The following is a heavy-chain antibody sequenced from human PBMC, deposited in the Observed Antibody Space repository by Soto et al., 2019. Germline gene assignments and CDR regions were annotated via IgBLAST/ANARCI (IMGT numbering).Heavy chain of an antibody. CDR2: ISGSGGST. Sequence: GSLRPSCAASGFTVSSSALRWVRQAPGKGLEWVSAISGSGGSTYYADSVKGRFTISRDNSKNTLYLQMNSLRAEDTAVYYCALKRAGGSIDYWGQGTLVTVSS. V-gene: IGHV3-23*01. D-gene: IGHD2-15*01. CDR1: GFTVSSSA. CDR3: ALKRAGGSIDY. J-gene: IGHJ4*02.